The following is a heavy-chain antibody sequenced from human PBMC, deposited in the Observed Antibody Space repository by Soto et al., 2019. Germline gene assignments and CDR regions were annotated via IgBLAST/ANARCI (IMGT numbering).Heavy chain of an antibody. CDR2: INPNSGGT. Sequence: ASVKVSCKASGYTFAGYYMHWVRQAPGQGLEWMGWINPNSGGTNYAQKFQGRVTMTRDTSISTAYMELSRLRSDDTAVYYCASSTMVRGVIITSHYYYGMDVWGQGTTVTVSS. CDR3: ASSTMVRGVIITSHYYYGMDV. D-gene: IGHD3-10*01. J-gene: IGHJ6*02. V-gene: IGHV1-2*02. CDR1: GYTFAGYY.